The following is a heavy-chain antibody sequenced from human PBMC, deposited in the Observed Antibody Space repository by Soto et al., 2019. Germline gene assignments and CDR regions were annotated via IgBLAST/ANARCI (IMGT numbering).Heavy chain of an antibody. V-gene: IGHV4-59*01. CDR1: GGSISSYY. J-gene: IGHJ5*02. CDR3: ARGGGSSWYGGAGWFDP. CDR2: IYYSWST. D-gene: IGHD6-13*01. Sequence: QVQLQESGPGLVKPSETLSLTCTVSGGSISSYYWSWIRQPPGKGLEWIGYIYYSWSTNYNPSLKSRVTISVATSKNQFSLKLSSVTAADTAVYYCARGGGSSWYGGAGWFDPWGQGTLVTVSS.